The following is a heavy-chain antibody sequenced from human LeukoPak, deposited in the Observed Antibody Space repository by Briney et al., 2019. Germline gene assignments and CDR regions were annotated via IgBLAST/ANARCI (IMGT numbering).Heavy chain of an antibody. CDR2: KKEDGSEK. CDR1: GFILNSRW. J-gene: IGHJ2*01. Sequence: GGPLRLSCVASGFILNSRWVDGARQAPGKGLEWVANKKEDGSEKNYADFAKGRFSISRDNAENSLYLQMNSQRVGDTAVYYCAREYWYFDLWGRGTLVTVSS. V-gene: IGHV3-7*01. CDR3: AREYWYFDL.